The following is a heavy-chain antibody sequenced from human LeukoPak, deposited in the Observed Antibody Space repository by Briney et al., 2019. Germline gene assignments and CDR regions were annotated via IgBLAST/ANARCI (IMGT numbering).Heavy chain of an antibody. CDR2: IYSGGST. CDR3: ARVREDITIFGVAYYYYYYMDV. Sequence: PGGSLRLSCAASGFTVSSNYMSWVRQAPGKGLEWVSVIYSGGSTYYADSVKGRFTISRDNSKNTLYLQMSSLRAEDTAVYYCARVREDITIFGVAYYYYYYMDVWGKGTTVTVSS. J-gene: IGHJ6*03. CDR1: GFTVSSNY. V-gene: IGHV3-53*01. D-gene: IGHD3-3*01.